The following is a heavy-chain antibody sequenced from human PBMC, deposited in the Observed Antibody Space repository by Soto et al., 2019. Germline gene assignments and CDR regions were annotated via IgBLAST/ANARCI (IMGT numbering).Heavy chain of an antibody. V-gene: IGHV1-18*01. CDR2: ISAYNGNT. CDR1: GYTFTSYG. CDR3: ATGYYDSSGYYPGYRDY. Sequence: ASVKVSCKASGYTFTSYGISWVRQAPGQGLEWMGWISAYNGNTNYAQKLQGRVTMTTDTSTSTAYMELRSLRSDDTAVYYCATGYYDSSGYYPGYRDYWGQGTLVTVSS. D-gene: IGHD3-22*01. J-gene: IGHJ4*02.